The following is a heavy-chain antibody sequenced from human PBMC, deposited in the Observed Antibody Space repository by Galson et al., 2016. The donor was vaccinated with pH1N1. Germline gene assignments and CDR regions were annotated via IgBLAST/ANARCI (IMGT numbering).Heavy chain of an antibody. CDR1: GGSFRNFV. J-gene: IGHJ5*02. CDR2: LMPIFNTP. Sequence: SVKVSCKASGGSFRNFVVSWMRQAPGQGLEWMGGLMPIFNTPKYAQKFQDRVTISADESLTTTYMELSGLTYEDTAVYFCARETVAAAWYNPFDPWGQGTLVTVSS. V-gene: IGHV1-69*13. CDR3: ARETVAAAWYNPFDP. D-gene: IGHD1-1*01.